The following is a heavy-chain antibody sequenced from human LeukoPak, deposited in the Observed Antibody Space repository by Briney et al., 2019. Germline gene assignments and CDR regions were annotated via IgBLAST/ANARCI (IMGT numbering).Heavy chain of an antibody. CDR3: ARDARNIQYYFDY. J-gene: IGHJ4*02. CDR1: GFTFSSSW. CDR2: ISSSGSTI. Sequence: GGSLRLSCAASGFTFSSSWMNWVRQAPGKGLEWVSYISSSGSTIYYADSVKGRFTISRDNAKNSLYLQMNSLRAEDTAVYYCARDARNIQYYFDYWGQGTLVTVSS. V-gene: IGHV3-48*03. D-gene: IGHD5-24*01.